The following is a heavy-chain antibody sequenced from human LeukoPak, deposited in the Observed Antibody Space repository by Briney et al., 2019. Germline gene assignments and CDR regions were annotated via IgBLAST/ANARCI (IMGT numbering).Heavy chain of an antibody. D-gene: IGHD3-10*01. Sequence: GGSLRLSCAAPGYTFSSYGMHWVRQAPGKGLEWVAFIRYDGSNKYYADSVKGRFTISRDNSKNTLYLQMNSLRPEDTAVYYCAKDSKRWKTYYYEAGSYYFDYWGQGTRVTVSS. V-gene: IGHV3-30*02. J-gene: IGHJ4*02. CDR2: IRYDGSNK. CDR1: GYTFSSYG. CDR3: AKDSKRWKTYYYEAGSYYFDY.